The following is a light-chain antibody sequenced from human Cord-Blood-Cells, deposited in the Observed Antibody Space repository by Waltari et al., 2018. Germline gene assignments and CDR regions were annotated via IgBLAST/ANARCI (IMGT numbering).Light chain of an antibody. Sequence: EIVLTQSPATLSLSPGERATLSCRASQSVSSYLACYQQKHGQAPRLLIYDASNRATGIPARFSGSGSGTDFTLTISSLEPEDFAVYYCQQRSNWLTFGGGTKVEIK. CDR3: QQRSNWLT. J-gene: IGKJ4*01. CDR2: DAS. CDR1: QSVSSY. V-gene: IGKV3-11*01.